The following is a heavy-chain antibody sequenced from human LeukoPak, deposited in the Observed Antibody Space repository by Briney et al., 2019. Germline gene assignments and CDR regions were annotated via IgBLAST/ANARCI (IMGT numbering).Heavy chain of an antibody. CDR1: GFTFSSYA. Sequence: GGSLRLSCAASGFTFSSYAMSWVRQAPGKGLEWVPGISGSGGSTYYADSVKGRFTISRDNSKNTLYLQMNSLRAEDTAVYYCAKGGYSSGWTDFDYWGHGTLVTVSS. D-gene: IGHD6-19*01. J-gene: IGHJ4*01. V-gene: IGHV3-23*01. CDR3: AKGGYSSGWTDFDY. CDR2: ISGSGGST.